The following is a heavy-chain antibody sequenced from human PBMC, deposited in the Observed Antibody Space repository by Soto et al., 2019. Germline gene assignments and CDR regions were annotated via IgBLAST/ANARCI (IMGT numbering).Heavy chain of an antibody. Sequence: LKISCEGSGYRFTNYWIGWVRQMPGKGLEWMGIIYPGDSETRYSPSFEGRVTISVDTSINTAYVQWSSLQASDTAIYYCARRVGTWPFHFDYWGQGTLVTVSS. V-gene: IGHV5-51*01. CDR1: GYRFTNYW. J-gene: IGHJ4*02. CDR2: IYPGDSET. CDR3: ARRVGTWPFHFDY.